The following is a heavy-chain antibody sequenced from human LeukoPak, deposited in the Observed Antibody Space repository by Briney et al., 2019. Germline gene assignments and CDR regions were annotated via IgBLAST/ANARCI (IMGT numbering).Heavy chain of an antibody. Sequence: SETLSLTCTVSGGSISSYYWSWIRQPPGKGLEWIGYIYYSGSTNYNPSLKSRVTISVDTSKNQFSLKLSSVTAVDTAVYYCARGPYGSGSSYYYYYMDVWGKGTTVTISS. D-gene: IGHD3-10*01. CDR2: IYYSGST. CDR1: GGSISSYY. J-gene: IGHJ6*03. CDR3: ARGPYGSGSSYYYYYMDV. V-gene: IGHV4-59*12.